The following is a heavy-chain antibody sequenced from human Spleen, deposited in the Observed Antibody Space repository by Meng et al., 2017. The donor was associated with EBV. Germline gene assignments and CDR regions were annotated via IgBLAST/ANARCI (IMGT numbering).Heavy chain of an antibody. D-gene: IGHD5-18*01. J-gene: IGHJ4*02. CDR3: ARESGRGYSSDY. CDR2: FLPILGAP. CDR1: GYPFTRYC. V-gene: IGHV1-69*13. Sequence: HLIQTGAEGKKPGASVKVACKTSGYPFTRYCITWVRQAPGQGLEWMGGFLPILGAPNSAQRFQDRVTITADESTSTGYMELSSLRSDDTAVYYCARESGRGYSSDYWGQGTLVTVSS.